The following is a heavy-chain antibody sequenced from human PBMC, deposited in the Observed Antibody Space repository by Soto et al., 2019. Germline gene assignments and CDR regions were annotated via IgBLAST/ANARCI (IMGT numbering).Heavy chain of an antibody. CDR3: ARDGPRGGARRYYFDY. Sequence: QVQLVQSGAEVKKPGASVKVSCKASGYTFTSYYMHWVRQAPGQGLEWMGIINPSGGSTSYAQKFQGRVTMNRDTSTSTVYMELSSLRSEDTAVYYCARDGPRGGARRYYFDYWGQGTLVTVSS. CDR1: GYTFTSYY. V-gene: IGHV1-46*03. J-gene: IGHJ4*02. CDR2: INPSGGST. D-gene: IGHD3-16*01.